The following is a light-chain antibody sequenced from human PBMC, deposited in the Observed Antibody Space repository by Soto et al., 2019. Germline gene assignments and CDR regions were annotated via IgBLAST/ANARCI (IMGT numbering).Light chain of an antibody. CDR2: DAS. V-gene: IGKV1-5*01. CDR1: QSISSW. CDR3: QQYNTYMYN. Sequence: DIQMTQSPSTLSASVGDRVTITCRASQSISSWLAWYQQKPGKAPKVLIYDASSLESGVQSRFSGSGSETEFTLTISSLQPDDFATYYCQQYNTYMYNFGQGTKLEIK. J-gene: IGKJ2*01.